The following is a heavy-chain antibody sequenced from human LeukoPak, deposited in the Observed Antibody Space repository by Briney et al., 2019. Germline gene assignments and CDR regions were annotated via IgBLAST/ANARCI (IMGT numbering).Heavy chain of an antibody. D-gene: IGHD2-2*01. CDR2: IYASGST. Sequence: SQTLSLTCTVSGGSISGGNDYWTWIRQPAGKGLEWIGRIYASGSTIYNHSLKSRVTISLDTSKNQFFMKLTYVTAADTAVYYCARDLHCSSTSCLYYMDVWGKGTTVTISS. J-gene: IGHJ6*03. CDR1: GGSISGGNDY. V-gene: IGHV4-61*02. CDR3: ARDLHCSSTSCLYYMDV.